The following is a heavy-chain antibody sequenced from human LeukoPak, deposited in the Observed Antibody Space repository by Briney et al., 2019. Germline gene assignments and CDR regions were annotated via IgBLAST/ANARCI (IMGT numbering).Heavy chain of an antibody. CDR3: ASWDDSYVPLHYYYYMDV. J-gene: IGHJ6*03. CDR1: GCTFSSYT. CDR2: ISSSSSYI. V-gene: IGHV3-21*01. D-gene: IGHD5-18*01. Sequence: GGSLRLSCAASGCTFSSYTMSCVRQGPGKGLEWVSCISSSSSYIYYADSVKGRFTISRDNAKNSLYLQVNSLRAEDTAVYYCASWDDSYVPLHYYYYMDVWGKGTTVTVSS.